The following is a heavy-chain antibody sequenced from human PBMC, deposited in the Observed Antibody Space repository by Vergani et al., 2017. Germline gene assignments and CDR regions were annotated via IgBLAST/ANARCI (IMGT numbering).Heavy chain of an antibody. J-gene: IGHJ4*02. CDR3: ARGGGFYDSSGYAY. CDR2: IIPIFGTA. D-gene: IGHD3-22*01. Sequence: QMQLVQSGAEVKKTGSSVKVSCKASGYTFTYRYLHWVRQAPGQALEWMGGIIPIFGTANYAQKFQGRVTITADKSTSTAYMELSSLRSEDTAVYYCARGGGFYDSSGYAYWGQGTLVTVSS. V-gene: IGHV1-69*06. CDR1: GYTFTYRY.